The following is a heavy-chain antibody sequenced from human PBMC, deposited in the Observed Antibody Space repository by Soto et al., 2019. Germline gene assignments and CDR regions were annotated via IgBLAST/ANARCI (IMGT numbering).Heavy chain of an antibody. CDR1: GDAISSSSYY. V-gene: IGHV4-39*01. Sequence: KPSETLSLTCSVSGDAISSSSYYWGWIRQPPGKGLEWIGSIYYSGSTYYNPSLKSRVTISVDTSKNQFSLKLSSVTAADTAVYYCARHEINYDFWRPFDYWGQGTLVTVSS. CDR3: ARHEINYDFWRPFDY. J-gene: IGHJ4*02. CDR2: IYYSGST. D-gene: IGHD3-3*01.